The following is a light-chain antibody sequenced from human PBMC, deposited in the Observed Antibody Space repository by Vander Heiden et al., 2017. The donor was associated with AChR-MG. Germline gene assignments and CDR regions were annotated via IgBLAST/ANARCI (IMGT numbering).Light chain of an antibody. Sequence: SYELTQPPPVSVSPGQTARLTRSGEQLGDKYACWYQQRPGQSHVLVIYQDSKRPSGIPGRFSGSNSGNTATLTIGGTQAMDEADYYCQAWDSSTVVFGGGTKLTVL. CDR2: QDS. V-gene: IGLV3-1*01. CDR1: QLGDKY. J-gene: IGLJ2*01. CDR3: QAWDSSTVV.